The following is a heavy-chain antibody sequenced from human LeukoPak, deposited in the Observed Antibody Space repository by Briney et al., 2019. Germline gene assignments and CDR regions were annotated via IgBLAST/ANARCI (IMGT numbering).Heavy chain of an antibody. CDR3: ARGYYGYNSYYFDY. V-gene: IGHV1-69*05. CDR2: IIPIFGTA. CDR1: GYTFTSYG. J-gene: IGHJ4*02. D-gene: IGHD5-24*01. Sequence: SVKVSCKASGYTFTSYGISWVRQAPGQGLEWMGRIIPIFGTANYAQKFQGRVTITTDESTSTAYMELSSLRSEDTAVYYCARGYYGYNSYYFDYWGQGTLVTVSS.